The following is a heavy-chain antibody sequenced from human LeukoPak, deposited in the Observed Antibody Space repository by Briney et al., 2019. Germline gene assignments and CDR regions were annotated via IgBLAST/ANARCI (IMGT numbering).Heavy chain of an antibody. CDR3: ARSIFSGRQYAFDI. D-gene: IGHD5-12*01. CDR1: GGTFSSYA. J-gene: IGHJ3*02. Sequence: SVKVSCKASGGTFSSYAISWVRQAPGQGLEWMGGIIPIFGTANYAQKFQGRVTITADESTSTVYMELSSLRSEDTAVYYCARSIFSGRQYAFDIWGQGTMVTVSS. V-gene: IGHV1-69*01. CDR2: IIPIFGTA.